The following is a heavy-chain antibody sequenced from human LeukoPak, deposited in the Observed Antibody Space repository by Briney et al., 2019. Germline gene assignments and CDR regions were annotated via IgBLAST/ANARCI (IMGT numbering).Heavy chain of an antibody. V-gene: IGHV4-59*12. J-gene: IGHJ2*01. Sequence: SETLSLTCSVSGGSLDPYYWSWIRQPPGKGLEWIGYFFYSGSTDYNPSFNSRVIISIDTAKNQISLSLSSVTAADTAVYYCARDRDEGFDLWGRGTLVTVSS. CDR1: GGSLDPYY. CDR3: ARDRDEGFDL. CDR2: FFYSGST.